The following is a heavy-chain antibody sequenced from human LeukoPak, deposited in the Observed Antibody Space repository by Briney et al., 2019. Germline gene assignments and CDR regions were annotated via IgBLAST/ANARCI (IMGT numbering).Heavy chain of an antibody. V-gene: IGHV1-46*01. J-gene: IGHJ4*02. D-gene: IGHD2-2*01. CDR1: GYTFTSYY. Sequence: ASVKVSCRASGYTFTSYYMHWVRRAPGQGLEWMGIINPSGGSTSYAQKFQGRVTMTRDTSTDTAYMEVRSLRSDDTAVYYCARVGRCGSTSCCDYWGQGTLVTVSS. CDR2: INPSGGST. CDR3: ARVGRCGSTSCCDY.